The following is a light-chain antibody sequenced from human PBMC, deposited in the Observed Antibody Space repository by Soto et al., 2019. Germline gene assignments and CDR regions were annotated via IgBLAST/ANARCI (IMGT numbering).Light chain of an antibody. CDR1: RSDVGGYNF. J-gene: IGLJ1*01. V-gene: IGLV2-14*01. CDR3: RSYTFSSTYV. Sequence: QAVLTQSASVSGSPGQSITVSCTGTRSDVGGYNFVSWYQQHPGKAPKRLIYDVSDRPSGVSNRFSGSKSGNTACLTISALHAEDEADYYCRSYTFSSTYVFGTGPKVTVL. CDR2: DVS.